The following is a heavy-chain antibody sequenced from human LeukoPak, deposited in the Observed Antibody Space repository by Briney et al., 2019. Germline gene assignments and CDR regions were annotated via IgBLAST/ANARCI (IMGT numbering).Heavy chain of an antibody. J-gene: IGHJ4*02. Sequence: PGGSLRLSCAASGFTFSSYWMGWVRQAPGKGLEWVANIKKDGSEKYYVDPVKGRFTISRDNAETSLYLQMNSLRAEDTAVYYCARDLSGVTGYTYGRGIDYWGQGTLVTVSS. D-gene: IGHD5-18*01. CDR1: GFTFSSYW. CDR2: IKKDGSEK. CDR3: ARDLSGVTGYTYGRGIDY. V-gene: IGHV3-7*01.